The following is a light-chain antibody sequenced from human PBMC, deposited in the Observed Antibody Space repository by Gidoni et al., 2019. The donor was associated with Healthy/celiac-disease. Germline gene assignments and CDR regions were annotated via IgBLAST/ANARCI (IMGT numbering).Light chain of an antibody. Sequence: EIVMTQSPATLSVSPGERATLSCRASQSVSSNLAWYQQKPGQAPRLLIYGASTRATGIPARFSSSGSGTEYTLTISSLQSEDFAVYYCQQYNNWPGTFGQGTRLEIK. CDR3: QQYNNWPGT. J-gene: IGKJ5*01. V-gene: IGKV3-15*01. CDR1: QSVSSN. CDR2: GAS.